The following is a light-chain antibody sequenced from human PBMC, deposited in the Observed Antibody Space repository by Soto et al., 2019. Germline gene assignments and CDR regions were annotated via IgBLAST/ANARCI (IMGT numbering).Light chain of an antibody. Sequence: EIVMTQSPATLSLSPGERVTLSCRASQGVSSYLACYQQKPGQAPRLLIYGASTRATGIPARFSGSGSGTEFTLTISSLQSEDFAVYYCQQYNNWPSITFGQGTRLEI. CDR3: QQYNNWPSIT. CDR2: GAS. V-gene: IGKV3-15*01. CDR1: QGVSSY. J-gene: IGKJ5*01.